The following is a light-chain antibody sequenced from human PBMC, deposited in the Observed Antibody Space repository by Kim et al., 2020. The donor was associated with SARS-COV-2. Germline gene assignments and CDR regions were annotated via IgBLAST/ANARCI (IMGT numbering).Light chain of an antibody. CDR3: CAYAGDYTGV. Sequence: QSALTQPRSVSGSPGQSVTISCTGTNSDVGAYNYVSWYQQHPGKAPQLLIYDVTKRPSGVPDRFSGSKSGNTASLTISGLQAEDEADYYCCAYAGDYTGVLGGGTKLTVL. CDR2: DVT. CDR1: NSDVGAYNY. J-gene: IGLJ2*01. V-gene: IGLV2-11*01.